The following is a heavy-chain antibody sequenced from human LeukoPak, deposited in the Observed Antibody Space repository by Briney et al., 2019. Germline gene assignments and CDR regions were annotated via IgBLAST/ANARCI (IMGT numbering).Heavy chain of an antibody. Sequence: GGSLRLSCVASGFTFSSYWMHWVRQAPGKGLVWVSRINSDGSCTTYADSVKGRFTISRDNAENTLYLQMNSLRAEDTAMYYCARQYSYDSSGYYPWDYWGQGTLVTVSS. D-gene: IGHD3-22*01. V-gene: IGHV3-74*01. CDR3: ARQYSYDSSGYYPWDY. CDR1: GFTFSSYW. J-gene: IGHJ4*02. CDR2: INSDGSCT.